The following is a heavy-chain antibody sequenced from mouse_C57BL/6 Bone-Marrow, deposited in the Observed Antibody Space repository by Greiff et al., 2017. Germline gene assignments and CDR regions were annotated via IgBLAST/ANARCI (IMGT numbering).Heavy chain of an antibody. J-gene: IGHJ4*01. D-gene: IGHD3-2*02. Sequence: EVQRVESGGGLVKPGASLKLSCEAYEYEFTCYDMSWVRKTPEKRLELVAAINSDGGSTYYTDTMERRFIISRDNTKTNLYLQMSSLRSEDSALYYCARPKYSSGYPYWGQGTSVTVSS. CDR2: INSDGGST. V-gene: IGHV5-2*01. CDR1: EYEFTCYD. CDR3: ARPKYSSGYPY.